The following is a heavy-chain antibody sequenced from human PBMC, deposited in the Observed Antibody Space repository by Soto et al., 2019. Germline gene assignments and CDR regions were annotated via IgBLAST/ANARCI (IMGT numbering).Heavy chain of an antibody. CDR1: GFIFSRFT. V-gene: IGHV3-21*01. J-gene: IGHJ5*02. Sequence: GGSLRLSCAASGFIFSRFTMNWVRQAPGKGLEWVSCISPSSSYIYYADSVKGRFTISRDNARNSLYLQMDRLRDEDTAVYYCVSEARDSSAWGQGTQVTVSS. CDR2: ISPSSSYI. CDR3: VSEARDSSA.